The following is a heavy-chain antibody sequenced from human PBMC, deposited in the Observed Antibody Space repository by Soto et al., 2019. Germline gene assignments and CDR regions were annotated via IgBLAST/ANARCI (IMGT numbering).Heavy chain of an antibody. CDR2: INPSGGST. CDR3: ARAFNLTGISFDY. D-gene: IGHD7-27*01. Sequence: AASVKVSCKASGYTFTSYYMDCVRQAPGQGLEWMGIINPSGGSTSYAQKFQGRVTMSRDTSTSTVYMELSSLRSEDTAVYYCARAFNLTGISFDYWGQGTLVTVSS. CDR1: GYTFTSYY. J-gene: IGHJ4*02. V-gene: IGHV1-46*01.